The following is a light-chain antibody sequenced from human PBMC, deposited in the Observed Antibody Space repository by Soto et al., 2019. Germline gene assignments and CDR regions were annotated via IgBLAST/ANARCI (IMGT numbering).Light chain of an antibody. Sequence: QSALTQPASVSGSPGQSITISCTGTSSDVGSYNLVSWYRQHPGKAPKLMIYEGSSRPSGVSNRFAGSKSGNTASLTISGLQAEYEADYYCCSYASSSTFWVFGGGTKLTVL. CDR2: EGS. CDR1: SSDVGSYNL. V-gene: IGLV2-23*03. J-gene: IGLJ3*02. CDR3: CSYASSSTFWV.